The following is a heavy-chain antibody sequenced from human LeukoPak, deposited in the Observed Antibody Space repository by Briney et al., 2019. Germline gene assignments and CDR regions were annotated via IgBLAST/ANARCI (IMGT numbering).Heavy chain of an antibody. D-gene: IGHD3-10*01. CDR1: GGSISSHY. Sequence: SETLSLTCTVSGGSISSHYWSWIRQPAGKGLEWIGRMYTSGSTHYNPSLKSRVTMSLDTSKNQFSLKLSSVTAADTAVYYCARGAYGSGSSYNYYGMDVWGQGTTVTVSS. V-gene: IGHV4-4*07. J-gene: IGHJ6*02. CDR3: ARGAYGSGSSYNYYGMDV. CDR2: MYTSGST.